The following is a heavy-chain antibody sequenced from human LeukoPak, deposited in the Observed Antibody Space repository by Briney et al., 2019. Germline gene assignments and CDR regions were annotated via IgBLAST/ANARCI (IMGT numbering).Heavy chain of an antibody. J-gene: IGHJ5*02. CDR2: IYYSGST. Sequence: SETLSLTCTVSGGSISSGGYYWSWIRQHPGKGLEWIGYIYYSGSTYYNPSLKSRVTISVDTSKNQFSLKLSSVTAADTAVYYCARVGYAAAGTDWFDPWGQGTLVTVSS. D-gene: IGHD6-13*01. CDR1: GGSISSGGYY. CDR3: ARVGYAAAGTDWFDP. V-gene: IGHV4-31*03.